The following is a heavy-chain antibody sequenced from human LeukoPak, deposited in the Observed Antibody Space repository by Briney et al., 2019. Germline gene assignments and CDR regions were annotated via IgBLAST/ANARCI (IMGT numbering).Heavy chain of an antibody. D-gene: IGHD3-10*01. CDR3: ARGGDTYYYGSGSYYYPDY. CDR1: GFTFRSYG. Sequence: GGSLRLSCEASGFTFRSYGMHWVRQAPGRGLVWVSRIYRGGCSTSYADSVEGRFTISRDNAKNTLYLQMNSLRAEDTAVYYCARGGDTYYYGSGSYYYPDYWGQGTLVTVSS. J-gene: IGHJ4*02. V-gene: IGHV3-74*01. CDR2: IYRGGCST.